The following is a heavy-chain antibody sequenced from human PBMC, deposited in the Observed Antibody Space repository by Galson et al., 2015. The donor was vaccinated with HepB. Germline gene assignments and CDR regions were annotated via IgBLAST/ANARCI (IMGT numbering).Heavy chain of an antibody. V-gene: IGHV3-23*01. Sequence: SLRLSCAASGFTFSSYAMSWVRQAPGKGLEWVSAISGSGGSTYYADSVKGRFTISRDNSKNTLYLQMNSLRAEDTAVYYCAKSAGTTGTTSGIYYYYYMDVWGKGTTVTVSS. CDR3: AKSAGTTGTTSGIYYYYYMDV. CDR2: ISGSGGST. CDR1: GFTFSSYA. J-gene: IGHJ6*03. D-gene: IGHD1-1*01.